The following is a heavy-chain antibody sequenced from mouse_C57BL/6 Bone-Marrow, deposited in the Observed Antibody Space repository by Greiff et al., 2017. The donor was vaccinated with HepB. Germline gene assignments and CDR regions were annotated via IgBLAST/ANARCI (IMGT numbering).Heavy chain of an antibody. Sequence: EVQLQQSGGGLVQPGGSMKLSCAASGFTFSDAWMDWVRQSPEKGLEWVAEIRNKANNHATYYAESVKGMFTISRDDSKSSVYLQMNSLRAEDTGIYYCSRPGPGWYFDVWGTGTTVTVSS. J-gene: IGHJ1*03. CDR3: SRPGPGWYFDV. D-gene: IGHD3-3*01. CDR2: IRNKANNHAT. V-gene: IGHV6-6*01. CDR1: GFTFSDAW.